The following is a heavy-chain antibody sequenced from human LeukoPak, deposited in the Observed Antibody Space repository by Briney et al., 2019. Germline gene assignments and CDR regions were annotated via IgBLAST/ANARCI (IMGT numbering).Heavy chain of an antibody. D-gene: IGHD5-24*01. CDR1: EESVSSNSAP. J-gene: IGHJ5*02. CDR3: ARGWWFDP. CDR2: IYYRSKWFN. V-gene: IGHV6-1*01. Sequence: SQTLSLTCAISEESVSSNSAPWNWIRQYPSRGLEWLGSIYYRSKWFNDYAESVKSRITINPDTSKNQFSLHLNSVTPEDTAVYYCARGWWFDPWGQGTLVTVSS.